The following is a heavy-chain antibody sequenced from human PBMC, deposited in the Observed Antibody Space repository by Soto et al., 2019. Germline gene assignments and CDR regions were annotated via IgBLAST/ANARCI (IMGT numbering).Heavy chain of an antibody. J-gene: IGHJ4*02. CDR3: AHGEGIVKSIVYFDS. Sequence: GASVKVSCKVSGYFLTALSIHWVRQAPGKGLEWMGGLDREDGETIYAQKFQGRVTMTEDTSTDSAYMELSSLTSEDTAIYYCAHGEGIVKSIVYFDSWGQGTLVTVSS. CDR2: LDREDGET. D-gene: IGHD1-26*01. V-gene: IGHV1-24*01. CDR1: GYFLTALS.